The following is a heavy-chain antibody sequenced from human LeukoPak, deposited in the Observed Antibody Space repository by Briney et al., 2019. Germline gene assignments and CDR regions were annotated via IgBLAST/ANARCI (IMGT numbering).Heavy chain of an antibody. V-gene: IGHV4-59*01. CDR3: ARLDSCGADSCIDS. CDR1: GSSITGFH. D-gene: IGHD2-21*01. J-gene: IGHJ4*02. CDR2: IQASGTT. Sequence: SETLSLTCSVSGSSITGFHWGWIRQPPGKGLEWIGYIQASGTTKHNPSLKSRVTISIDTFKAQFSLNVNSVSAADTAMYYCARLDSCGADSCIDSWGQGNLVIVSS.